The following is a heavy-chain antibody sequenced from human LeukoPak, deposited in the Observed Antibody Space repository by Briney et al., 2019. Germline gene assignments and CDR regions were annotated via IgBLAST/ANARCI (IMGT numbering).Heavy chain of an antibody. J-gene: IGHJ4*02. CDR2: IYYSGST. D-gene: IGHD1-26*01. Sequence: SETLSLTCTVSGGSISSYYWSWIRQPPGKGLEWIGYIYYSGSTNYIPSLKSRVTISVDTSKNQFSLKPSSVTAADTAVYYCARFRSLIVGAGGGFDYWGQGTLVTVSS. V-gene: IGHV4-59*01. CDR1: GGSISSYY. CDR3: ARFRSLIVGAGGGFDY.